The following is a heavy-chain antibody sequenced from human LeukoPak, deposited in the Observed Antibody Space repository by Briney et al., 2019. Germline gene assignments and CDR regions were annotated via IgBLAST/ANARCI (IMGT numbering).Heavy chain of an antibody. D-gene: IGHD2-21*02. CDR2: ISYDGSNK. J-gene: IGHJ1*01. CDR3: AKATTGVVTAIQYFQH. Sequence: GGSLRLSCAASGFTLSSYGTHWVRQAPGKGLEWVAVISYDGSNKYYADSVKGRFTISRENSKNTLYLRMNSLRAEDTAVYYCAKATTGVVTAIQYFQHWGQGTLVTVSS. V-gene: IGHV3-30*18. CDR1: GFTLSSYG.